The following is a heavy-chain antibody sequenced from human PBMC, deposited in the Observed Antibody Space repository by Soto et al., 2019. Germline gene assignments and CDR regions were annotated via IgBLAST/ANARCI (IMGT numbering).Heavy chain of an antibody. CDR2: IYHSGST. CDR1: GGSISSGGYS. V-gene: IGHV4-30-2*01. CDR3: ARGMTTVTTIDY. Sequence: PSETLSLTCAVSGGSISSGGYSWSWIRQPPGKGLEWIGYIYHSGSTYYNPSLKSRVTISVDGSKNQFSLKLSSVTAADTAVYYCARGMTTVTTIDYWGQGTLVTVSS. D-gene: IGHD4-4*01. J-gene: IGHJ4*02.